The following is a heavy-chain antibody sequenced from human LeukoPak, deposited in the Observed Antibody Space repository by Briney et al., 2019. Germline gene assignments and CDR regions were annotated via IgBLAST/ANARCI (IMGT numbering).Heavy chain of an antibody. Sequence: GESLKISCKGSGYSFTSYWIGWVRQMPGKGLEWMGIIYPGDSDTRYSPPFQGQVTISADKSISTAYLQWSSLKASDTAMYYCARSEGLRYFDWLLYDAFDIWGQGTMVTVSS. CDR1: GYSFTSYW. CDR3: ARSEGLRYFDWLLYDAFDI. D-gene: IGHD3-9*01. CDR2: IYPGDSDT. V-gene: IGHV5-51*01. J-gene: IGHJ3*02.